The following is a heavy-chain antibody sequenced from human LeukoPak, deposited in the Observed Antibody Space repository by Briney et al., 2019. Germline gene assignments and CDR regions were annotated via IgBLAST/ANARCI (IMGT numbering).Heavy chain of an antibody. CDR3: AREGDIVATPRPEFDY. J-gene: IGHJ4*02. CDR2: FDPEDGET. V-gene: IGHV1-24*01. D-gene: IGHD5-12*01. CDR1: GYTLTELS. Sequence: ASVKVSCKVSGYTLTELSMHWVRQAPGKGLEWMGGFDPEDGETIYAQKFQGRVTMTRDTSISTAYMELSRLRSDDTAVYYCAREGDIVATPRPEFDYWGQGTLVTVSS.